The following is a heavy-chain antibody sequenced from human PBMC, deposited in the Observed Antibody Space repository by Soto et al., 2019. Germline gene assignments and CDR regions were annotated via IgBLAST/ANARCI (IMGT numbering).Heavy chain of an antibody. Sequence: SVKVSCKASGGTFSSYAISWVRQAPGQGLEWMGGIIPIFGTANYAQKFQGRVTITADESTSTAYMELSSLRSEDTAVYYCARAHYYDSSGYYYTFDYWGEGTLVTVSS. D-gene: IGHD3-22*01. CDR1: GGTFSSYA. J-gene: IGHJ4*02. CDR3: ARAHYYDSSGYYYTFDY. V-gene: IGHV1-69*13. CDR2: IIPIFGTA.